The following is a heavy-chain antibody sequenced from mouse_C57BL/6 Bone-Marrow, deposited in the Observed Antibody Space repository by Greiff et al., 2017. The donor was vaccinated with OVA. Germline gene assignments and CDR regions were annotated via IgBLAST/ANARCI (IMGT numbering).Heavy chain of an antibody. CDR1: GYAFTNYL. CDR3: ARAGIYDGYYYFDY. V-gene: IGHV1-54*01. D-gene: IGHD2-3*01. J-gene: IGHJ2*01. CDR2: INPGSGGT. Sequence: QVQLQQSGAELVRPGTSVKVSCKASGYAFTNYLIEWVKQRPGQGLEWIGVINPGSGGTNYNEKFKGKATLTADKSSSTAYMQLSSLTSEDSAVYVCARAGIYDGYYYFDYWGQGTTLTVSS.